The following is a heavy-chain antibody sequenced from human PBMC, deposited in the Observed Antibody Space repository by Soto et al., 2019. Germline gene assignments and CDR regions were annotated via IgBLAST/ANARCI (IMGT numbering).Heavy chain of an antibody. J-gene: IGHJ6*02. CDR3: ARGDRGVPHGMDV. D-gene: IGHD3-10*01. CDR2: INPNSGGA. Sequence: ASVKVSCKASGYTFTSYGISWVRQAPGQGLEWMGWINPNSGGANYAQKFQGWVTMTRDTSISTAYMELSRLRSDDTAVYYCARGDRGVPHGMDVWGQGTTVTVSS. V-gene: IGHV1-2*04. CDR1: GYTFTSYG.